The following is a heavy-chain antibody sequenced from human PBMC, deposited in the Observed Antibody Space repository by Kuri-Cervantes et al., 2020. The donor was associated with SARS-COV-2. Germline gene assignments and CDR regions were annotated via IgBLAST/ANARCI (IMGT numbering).Heavy chain of an antibody. V-gene: IGHV4-59*01. CDR2: IYYSGST. D-gene: IGHD4-17*01. J-gene: IGHJ4*02. CDR3: ARIYGDYGGGFDY. Sequence: SETLSLTCTVSGGSISSYYWSWIRQPPGKGLEWIGYIYYSGSTNYNPSLKSRVTISVDTSKNQFSLKLSSVTAADTAVYYCARIYGDYGGGFDYWGQGTLVTCYS. CDR1: GGSISSYY.